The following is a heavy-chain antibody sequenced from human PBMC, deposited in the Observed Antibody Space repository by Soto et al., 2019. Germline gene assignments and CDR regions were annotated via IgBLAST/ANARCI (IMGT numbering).Heavy chain of an antibody. D-gene: IGHD2-2*02. CDR3: AKDETGGVVVPGGIWSYYYAMDV. Sequence: EVLLLESGGGLVQPGGSLRLSCAASGFTFSTYAMIWVRQAPGKGLEWVSAISGTGDSPHYADSVKGRFTISRDNSKNTLYLQMNSLRAEDTAIYYCAKDETGGVVVPGGIWSYYYAMDVWGQGTTVTVSS. CDR1: GFTFSTYA. J-gene: IGHJ6*02. V-gene: IGHV3-23*01. CDR2: ISGTGDSP.